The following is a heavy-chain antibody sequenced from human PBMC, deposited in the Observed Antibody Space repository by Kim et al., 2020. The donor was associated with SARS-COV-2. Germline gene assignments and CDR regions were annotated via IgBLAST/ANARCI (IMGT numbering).Heavy chain of an antibody. CDR3: ARDLGLPPYYDSSDSAFDI. CDR2: IIPILGIA. CDR1: GGTFSSYA. D-gene: IGHD3-22*01. J-gene: IGHJ3*02. V-gene: IGHV1-69*04. Sequence: SVKVSCKASGGTFSSYAISWVRQAPGQGLEWMGRIIPILGIANYAQKFQGRVTITADKSTSTAYMELSSLRSEDTAVYYCARDLGLPPYYDSSDSAFDIGGQGTMVTVSS.